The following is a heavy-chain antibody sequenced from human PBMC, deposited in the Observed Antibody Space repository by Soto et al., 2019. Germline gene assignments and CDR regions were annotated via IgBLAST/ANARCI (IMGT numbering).Heavy chain of an antibody. CDR1: GFTVSSSF. D-gene: IGHD3-10*01. J-gene: IGHJ6*02. CDR2: IYSVGTT. Sequence: EVQLVETGGGLIQPGGSLRLSCALSGFTVSSSFMSWVRQPPGKGLQWVSVIYSVGTTYYADSVKGRLTVSSDNSENTLYLQMDSLRAEDTAVYFCARVLFTMSRRVMYAMDVWGQGTTVTVSS. V-gene: IGHV3-53*02. CDR3: ARVLFTMSRRVMYAMDV.